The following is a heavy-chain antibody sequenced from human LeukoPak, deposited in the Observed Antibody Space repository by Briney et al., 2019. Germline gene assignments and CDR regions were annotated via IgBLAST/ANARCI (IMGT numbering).Heavy chain of an antibody. D-gene: IGHD6-19*01. CDR1: GFTFSTYR. V-gene: IGHV3-48*02. CDR2: ISSSSNTI. CDR3: AILQGAVAHFDY. Sequence: GGSLRLSCAASGFTFSTYRMNWVRQAPGKGLEWVSYISSSSNTIYYADSVKGRFTISRDNAKNSLYLQMNSLRDEDTAVYYCAILQGAVAHFDYWGQGTLVTVSS. J-gene: IGHJ4*02.